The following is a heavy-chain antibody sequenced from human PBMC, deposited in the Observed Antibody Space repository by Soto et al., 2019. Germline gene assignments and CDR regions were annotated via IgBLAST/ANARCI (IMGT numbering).Heavy chain of an antibody. D-gene: IGHD3-16*01. CDR2: IAYDGSNK. CDR3: AGGGGSLNPGFDL. CDR1: GFTFSSYG. V-gene: IGHV3-30*03. J-gene: IGHJ4*02. Sequence: PGGSLRLSCAASGFTFSSYGMYWVRQAPGKGLEWVADIAYDGSNKYHADSVKGRFTISRDNSKNTLYLQMNSLRTDDTAVDYGAGGGGSLNPGFDLWGQGTLVTVSS.